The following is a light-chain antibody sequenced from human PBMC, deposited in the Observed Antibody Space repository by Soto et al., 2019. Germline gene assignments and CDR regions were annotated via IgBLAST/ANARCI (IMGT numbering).Light chain of an antibody. Sequence: DLQMTQSPSSLSASVGDRVTITCQASQDISKSLSWYQQKSGKAPDLLIYDASNLETGVPSNFSVSGAVTDFTFPISSLQPEDIATYYCHQSHNLPFTFGPGTKVEI. CDR2: DAS. CDR3: HQSHNLPFT. V-gene: IGKV1-33*01. J-gene: IGKJ3*01. CDR1: QDISKS.